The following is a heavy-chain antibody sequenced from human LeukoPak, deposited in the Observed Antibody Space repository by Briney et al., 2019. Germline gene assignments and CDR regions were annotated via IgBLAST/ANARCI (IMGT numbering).Heavy chain of an antibody. J-gene: IGHJ3*02. D-gene: IGHD3-10*01. CDR3: ARERSDGSGSYMAFDI. V-gene: IGHV4-30-2*01. Sequence: KPSQTLSLTCAVSGGSISSGAYSWSWIRQPPGKGLEWIGYIYHSGSAFYNPSLKSRVTISADRSKNQFSLKLSSVTAADTAVYYRARERSDGSGSYMAFDIWGQGTMVTVSS. CDR2: IYHSGSA. CDR1: GGSISSGAYS.